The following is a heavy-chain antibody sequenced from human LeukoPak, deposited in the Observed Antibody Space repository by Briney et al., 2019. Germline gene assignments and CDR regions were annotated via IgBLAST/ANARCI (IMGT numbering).Heavy chain of an antibody. D-gene: IGHD3-10*01. V-gene: IGHV4-59*01. CDR1: GGSISSSY. CDR3: VRGAGEIPNFDY. J-gene: IGHJ4*02. CDR2: IFYSGST. Sequence: SETLSLTCTVSGGSISSSYWSWIRQPPGKGLEWIGYIFYSGSTNYNPSLKSRVTISIDTSKNQFSLKLSSVTAADTAVYYCVRGAGEIPNFDYWGQGTLVTVPS.